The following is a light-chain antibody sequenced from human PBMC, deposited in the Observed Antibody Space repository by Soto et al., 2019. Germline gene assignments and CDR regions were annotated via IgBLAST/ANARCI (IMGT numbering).Light chain of an antibody. CDR1: SSDVGGYKF. J-gene: IGLJ1*01. Sequence: QSVLTQPASVSASPGQSITISCTGTSSDVGGYKFVSWYQHHPGKAPKLMIYEVNNRPSGVSNRFSGSKSGNTASLTISGLQAEDEADYYCSSYTYSSTLVFGTGTKLTVL. CDR3: SSYTYSSTLV. CDR2: EVN. V-gene: IGLV2-14*01.